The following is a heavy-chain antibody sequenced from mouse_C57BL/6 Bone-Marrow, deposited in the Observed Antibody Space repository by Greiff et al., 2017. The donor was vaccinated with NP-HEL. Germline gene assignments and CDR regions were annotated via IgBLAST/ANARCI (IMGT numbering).Heavy chain of an antibody. CDR2: LDPENGDT. V-gene: IGHV14-4*01. CDR3: TVYYGYDVGLNY. D-gene: IGHD2-2*01. CDR1: GFNIKDDY. J-gene: IGHJ2*01. Sequence: EVMLVESGAELVRPGASVKLSCTASGFNIKDDYMHWVKQRPEQGLEWIGWLDPENGDTEYASKFQGKATITADTSSNTAYLQLSSLTSEDTDVYYCTVYYGYDVGLNYWGQGTTLTVSS.